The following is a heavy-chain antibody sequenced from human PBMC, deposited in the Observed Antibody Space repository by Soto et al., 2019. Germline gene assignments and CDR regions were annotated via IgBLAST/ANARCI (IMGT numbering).Heavy chain of an antibody. J-gene: IGHJ4*02. D-gene: IGHD2-21*02. V-gene: IGHV1-69*13. CDR2: IIPIFGTA. CDR3: ASTVSRVVTAILFDY. CDR1: GGTFSSYA. Sequence: ASVKVSCKASGGTFSSYAISWVRQAPGQGLEWMGGIIPIFGTANYARKFQGRVTITADESTSTAYMELSSLRSEDTAVYYCASTVSRVVTAILFDYWGQGTLVTSPQ.